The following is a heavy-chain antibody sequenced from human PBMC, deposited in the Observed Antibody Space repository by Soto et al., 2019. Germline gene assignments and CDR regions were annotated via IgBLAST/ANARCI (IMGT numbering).Heavy chain of an antibody. CDR3: ARGVGSGSYYSQFNWFDP. CDR2: ISAYNGNT. Sequence: ASVKVSCKASGYTFTNYGISWVRQAPGQGLEWMGWISAYNGNTKYAQKLQGRGTMTTDTSTSTAYMELRSLRSDDTAVYYCARGVGSGSYYSQFNWFDPWGKDTLATVAA. D-gene: IGHD3-10*01. V-gene: IGHV1-18*01. CDR1: GYTFTNYG. J-gene: IGHJ5*02.